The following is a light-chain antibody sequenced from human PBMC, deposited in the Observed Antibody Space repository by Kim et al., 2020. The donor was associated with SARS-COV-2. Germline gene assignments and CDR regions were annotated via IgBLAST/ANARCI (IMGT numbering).Light chain of an antibody. CDR1: TSNIGTGHD. CDR3: QSYDSSLSAWV. V-gene: IGLV1-40*01. Sequence: QSVLTQPPSVSGAPGQRITISCTGSTSNIGTGHDVHWYQQLPGVAPKLLIFTNNNRPSGVPDRFSSSKSGTSASLAITGLQAEDEADYYCQSYDSSLSAWVFGGGTQLTVL. CDR2: TNN. J-gene: IGLJ3*02.